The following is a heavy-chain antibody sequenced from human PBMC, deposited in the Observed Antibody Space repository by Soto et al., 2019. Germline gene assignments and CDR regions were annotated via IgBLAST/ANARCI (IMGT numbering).Heavy chain of an antibody. CDR2: IWYDGSNK. J-gene: IGHJ2*01. V-gene: IGHV3-33*01. Sequence: QVQLVESGGGVVQPGRSLRLSCAASGFTFSSYGMHWVRQAPGKGLEWVAVIWYDGSNKYYADSVKGRFTISRDNSTNTLYMQRKGLGAEVTAVYSCARIKATYYADYGYLDLCDCGSLVSVYS. CDR3: ARIKATYYADYGYLDL. D-gene: IGHD4-17*01. CDR1: GFTFSSYG.